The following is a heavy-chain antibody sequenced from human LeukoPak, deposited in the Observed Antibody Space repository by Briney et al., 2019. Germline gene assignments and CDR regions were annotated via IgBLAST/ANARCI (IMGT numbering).Heavy chain of an antibody. Sequence: SETLSLTCAVYGGSFSGYYWSWIRQPPGKGLEWIGEINHSGSTNYNPSLKSRVTISVDTSKNQFSLKLSSVTAADTAVYYCARHPVSPFGPWGQGTLVTVSS. V-gene: IGHV4-34*01. CDR2: INHSGST. CDR3: ARHPVSPFGP. J-gene: IGHJ5*02. CDR1: GGSFSGYY.